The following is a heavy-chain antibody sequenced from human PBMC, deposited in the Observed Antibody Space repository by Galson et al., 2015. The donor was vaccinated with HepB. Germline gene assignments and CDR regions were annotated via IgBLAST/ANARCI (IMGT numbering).Heavy chain of an antibody. J-gene: IGHJ3*02. CDR3: AKSEYCSSTSCYGGPFDI. D-gene: IGHD2-2*01. Sequence: SLRLSCAASGFTFSNAWMNWVRQAPGKGLEWVGRIKSKTDGGTTDYAAPVKGRFTISRDDSKNTLYLQMNSLRAEDTAVYYCAKSEYCSSTSCYGGPFDIWGQGTMVTVSS. CDR1: GFTFSNAW. CDR2: IKSKTDGGTT. V-gene: IGHV3-15*07.